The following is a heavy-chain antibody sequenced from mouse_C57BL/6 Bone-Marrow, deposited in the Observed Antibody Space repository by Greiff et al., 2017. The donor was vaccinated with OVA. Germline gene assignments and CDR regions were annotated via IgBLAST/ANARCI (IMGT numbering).Heavy chain of an antibody. J-gene: IGHJ3*01. CDR3: ARGGFAY. Sequence: QVQLQQPGAELVMPGASVKLSCKASGYTFTSYWMHWVKQRPGQGLEWIGEIDPTDSYTNSNQKFKGKSTLTVDKSSSTAYMQLSSLTSGDSAVYDCARGGFAYWGKGTLVTVSA. CDR1: GYTFTSYW. CDR2: IDPTDSYT. V-gene: IGHV1-69*01.